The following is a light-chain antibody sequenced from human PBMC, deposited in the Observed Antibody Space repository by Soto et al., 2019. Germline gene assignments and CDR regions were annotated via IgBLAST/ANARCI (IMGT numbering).Light chain of an antibody. CDR2: INSDGSH. Sequence: QSVLTQSPPASASLGASVKLTCTLSSGHSSYAIAWHQQQPEKGPRYLMKINSDGSHSKADGIPDRFSGSSSGAERYLTISSLQSEDEADYYCQTWGTGIGVFGGGTKLTVL. CDR3: QTWGTGIGV. CDR1: SGHSSYA. J-gene: IGLJ3*02. V-gene: IGLV4-69*02.